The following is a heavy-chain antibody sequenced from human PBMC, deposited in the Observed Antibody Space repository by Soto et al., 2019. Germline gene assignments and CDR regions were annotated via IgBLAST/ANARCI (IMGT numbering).Heavy chain of an antibody. CDR1: GGSISGYY. Sequence: SETLSLTCTVSGGSISGYYWSWIRQPPGKGLEWIGYTFYRGKTLYNPSLQSRVTISVDTSKNQFSLRLSSVTAADTAVYYCTRHTIIPKLQYGMDVWGQGASVTVSS. D-gene: IGHD2-15*01. J-gene: IGHJ6*02. CDR3: TRHTIIPKLQYGMDV. V-gene: IGHV4-59*01. CDR2: TFYRGKT.